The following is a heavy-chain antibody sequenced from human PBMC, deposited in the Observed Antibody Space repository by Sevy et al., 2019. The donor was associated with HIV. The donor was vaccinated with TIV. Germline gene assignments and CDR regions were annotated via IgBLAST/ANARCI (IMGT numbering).Heavy chain of an antibody. D-gene: IGHD5-12*01. CDR1: GFTFSSYG. CDR2: IRYDGSNK. J-gene: IGHJ6*02. Sequence: GGSLRLSCAASGFTFSSYGMHWVRQAPGKGLEWVAFIRYDGSNKYYADSVKGRFTVSRDNSKKTLYLQMNSLRAEETAVYYCAKQIVATKNYYYGMDVWGQGTTVTVSS. V-gene: IGHV3-30*02. CDR3: AKQIVATKNYYYGMDV.